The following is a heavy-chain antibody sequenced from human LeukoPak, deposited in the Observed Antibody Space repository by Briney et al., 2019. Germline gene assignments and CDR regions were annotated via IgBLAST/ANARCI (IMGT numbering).Heavy chain of an antibody. CDR1: GYTFTSYD. CDR2: MNPNSGNT. CDR3: VRCAVGCYYNYGIDA. D-gene: IGHD3-10*01. J-gene: IGHJ6*02. Sequence: ASVKVSCKASGYTFTSYDIHWVRQATGQGLEWMGWMNPNSGNTGYAQKFQGRVTMTRSTSITTAYMELSSLGPEDTAVYYCVRCAVGCYYNYGIDAWGQGTTVTVSS. V-gene: IGHV1-8*01.